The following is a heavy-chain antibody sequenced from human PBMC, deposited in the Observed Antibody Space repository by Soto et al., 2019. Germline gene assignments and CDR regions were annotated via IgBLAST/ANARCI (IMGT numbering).Heavy chain of an antibody. V-gene: IGHV5-51*01. D-gene: IGHD2-15*01. CDR1: GDSCTSYG. Sequence: GEPMKVSCRGSGDSCTSYGSGWVRQMPGKGLEWMGIIYPGDSDTRYSPYFQGQVTISADKSISTAYLQWSSLKASDTAMYYCARAGRRYCSGGSCSDAFDIWGQGTMVT. CDR3: ARAGRRYCSGGSCSDAFDI. CDR2: IYPGDSDT. J-gene: IGHJ3*02.